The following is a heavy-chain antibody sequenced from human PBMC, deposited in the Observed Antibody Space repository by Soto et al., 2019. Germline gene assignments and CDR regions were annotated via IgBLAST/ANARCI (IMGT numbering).Heavy chain of an antibody. CDR1: GCSIRSSNW. Sequence: SETLSLTCAVSGCSIRSSNWWSGVRQPPGKGLEWIGEIYHSGSTNYNPSLKSRVTISVDKSKNQFSLKLSSVTAADTAVYYCARFTRITGTRDCYYSGMDGWGHGTKVTVSS. D-gene: IGHD1-7*01. CDR2: IYHSGST. CDR3: ARFTRITGTRDCYYSGMDG. J-gene: IGHJ6*02. V-gene: IGHV4-4*02.